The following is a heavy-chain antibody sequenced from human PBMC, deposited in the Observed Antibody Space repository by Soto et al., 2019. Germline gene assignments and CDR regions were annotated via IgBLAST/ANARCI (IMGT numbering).Heavy chain of an antibody. CDR1: GDGFSNYA. J-gene: IGHJ6*02. CDR3: ARDSLIPSAADYYYDMDV. Sequence: GASVKVSCKASGDGFSNYAISWVRQAPGQGLEWMGGIIPIFRTANYAQKFQGRLSITADDSTSTAYMELSSLKSDDTAVYFCARDSLIPSAADYYYDMDVWGQGTTVTVSS. D-gene: IGHD1-26*01. V-gene: IGHV1-69*13. CDR2: IIPIFRTA.